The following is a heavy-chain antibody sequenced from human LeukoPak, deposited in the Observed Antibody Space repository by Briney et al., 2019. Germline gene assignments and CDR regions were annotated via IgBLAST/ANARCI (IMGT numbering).Heavy chain of an antibody. Sequence: GASVKVSCKASGYTFTSYYMHWVRQAPGQGLEWMGIINPSGGSTSYAQMFQGRVTMTRDTSTSTIYMELSSLRSEDTAVYYCARDHRYYDTSVYYFPIDYWGQGTLVTVSS. CDR3: ARDHRYYDTSVYYFPIDY. CDR1: GYTFTSYY. V-gene: IGHV1-46*01. J-gene: IGHJ4*02. CDR2: INPSGGST. D-gene: IGHD3-22*01.